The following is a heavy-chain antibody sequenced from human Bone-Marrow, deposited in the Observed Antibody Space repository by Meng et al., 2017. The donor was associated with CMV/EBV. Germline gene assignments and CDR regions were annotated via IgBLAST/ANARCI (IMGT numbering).Heavy chain of an antibody. Sequence: SVKVSCKASGGTFSSCAISWVRQAPGQGLEWMGGIIPIFGTANYAQKFQGRVTITTDESTSTAYMELSSLRSEDTAVYYCALRFLEWPVDYWGQGTLVTVSS. V-gene: IGHV1-69*05. CDR3: ALRFLEWPVDY. J-gene: IGHJ4*02. CDR2: IIPIFGTA. D-gene: IGHD3-3*01. CDR1: GGTFSSCA.